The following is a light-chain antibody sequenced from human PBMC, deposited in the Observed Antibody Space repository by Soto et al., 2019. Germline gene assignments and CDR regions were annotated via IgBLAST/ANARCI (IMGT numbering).Light chain of an antibody. CDR1: QGISSY. CDR3: QQYYSYPQN. V-gene: IGKV1-8*01. CDR2: AAS. J-gene: IGKJ3*01. Sequence: AIRMTQSPSSFSASTGDRVTITCRASQGISSYLAWYQQKPGKAPKLLIYAASTLQSGVPSRFSGSGSGTDFTLTISCLQSEDFATYYCQQYYSYPQNFGPGTKVDIK.